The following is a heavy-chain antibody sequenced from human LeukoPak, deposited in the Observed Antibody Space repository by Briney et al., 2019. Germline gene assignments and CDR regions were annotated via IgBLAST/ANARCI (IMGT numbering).Heavy chain of an antibody. J-gene: IGHJ4*02. CDR1: GASISSSNW. Sequence: SGTLSLTCAVSGASISSSNWWSWVRQPPGRGLEWIGEIYHSGTTNYNLSLKSRVTISVDKSKNQFSLNLSSVTAADTAVYYCARSHFGGVTYYFDYWGQGTLVTVSS. CDR2: IYHSGTT. CDR3: ARSHFGGVTYYFDY. D-gene: IGHD4-23*01. V-gene: IGHV4-4*02.